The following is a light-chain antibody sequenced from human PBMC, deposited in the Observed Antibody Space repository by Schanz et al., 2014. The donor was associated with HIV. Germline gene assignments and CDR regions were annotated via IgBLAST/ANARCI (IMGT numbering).Light chain of an antibody. J-gene: IGLJ1*01. CDR2: DVT. CDR3: SSCPRGKTYV. V-gene: IGLV2-14*03. Sequence: QSALTQPASVSGSPGQSITISCTGVSSDVGGHNYVSWYQQHPGRAPQLMIYDVTYRPSGVPDRFSGSKSGNTASLTISGLQAEDEADYYCSSCPRGKTYVFGSGTKLTVL. CDR1: SSDVGGHNY.